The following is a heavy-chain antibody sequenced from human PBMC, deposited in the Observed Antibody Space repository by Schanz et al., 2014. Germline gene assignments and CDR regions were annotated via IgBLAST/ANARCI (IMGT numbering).Heavy chain of an antibody. D-gene: IGHD3-9*01. Sequence: QVQLVESGGGVVQPGGSLRLSCESSGFTFNGHAMHWVRQAPGKVLEWVAVTSYDGSQKYYTDSVKGRFTVSRDNSKNTLYLQLNSLRAEDTAVYYCARDDKRYFDWLSTFDLWGQGTMVAVSS. J-gene: IGHJ3*01. V-gene: IGHV3-30*04. CDR2: TSYDGSQK. CDR1: GFTFNGHA. CDR3: ARDDKRYFDWLSTFDL.